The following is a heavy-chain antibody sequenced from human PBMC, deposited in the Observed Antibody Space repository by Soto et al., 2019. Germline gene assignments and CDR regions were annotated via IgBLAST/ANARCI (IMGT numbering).Heavy chain of an antibody. D-gene: IGHD5-18*01. CDR3: ASGIQLWLRRINNGYSG. V-gene: IGHV1-69*12. J-gene: IGHJ4*02. Sequence: QVQLVQSGAEVKKPESSVKVSCKAPGGTFSTYAISWVRQAPGQGLEWMGGIIPMFGTANYAQRFQDRVTITADESTNTVYMELSSLRSEDPAVYFCASGIQLWLRRINNGYSGWGQGTVVTVSS. CDR2: IIPMFGTA. CDR1: GGTFSTYA.